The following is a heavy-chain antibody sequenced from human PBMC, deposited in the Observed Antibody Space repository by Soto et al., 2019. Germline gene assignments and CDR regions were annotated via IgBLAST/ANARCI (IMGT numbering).Heavy chain of an antibody. CDR1: GGSISSGDYY. Sequence: QVQLQESGPGLVKPSQTLSLTCTVSGGSISSGDYYWSWIRQPPGKGLEWIGYIYYSGSTYYNPSLKSRVTISVDTSKNQFSLKLSSGTAADTAVYYCASCTVAGTSYFEYWGQGTLVTVSS. CDR2: IYYSGST. J-gene: IGHJ4*02. D-gene: IGHD6-19*01. CDR3: ASCTVAGTSYFEY. V-gene: IGHV4-30-4*01.